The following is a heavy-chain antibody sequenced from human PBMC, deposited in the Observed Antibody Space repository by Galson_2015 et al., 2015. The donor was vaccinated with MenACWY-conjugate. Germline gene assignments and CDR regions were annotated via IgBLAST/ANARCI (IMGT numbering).Heavy chain of an antibody. J-gene: IGHJ5*02. CDR1: CYSASGYSFA. D-gene: IGHD6-19*01. V-gene: IGHV6-1*01. CDR2: IGCRNEWNN. CDR3: ARDSSGLFDGWFDP. Sequence: CVISCYSASGYSFAWYWMSRSRSRGVERLGRIGCRNEWNNDYAVSVKSRITINPDTSKTQFTLQLKSVTPEDTAAYYCARDSSGLFDGWFDPWGQGTLVTVSS.